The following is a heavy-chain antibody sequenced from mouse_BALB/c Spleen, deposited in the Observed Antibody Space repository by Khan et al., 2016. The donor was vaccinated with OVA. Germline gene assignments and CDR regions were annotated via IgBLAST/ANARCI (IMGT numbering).Heavy chain of an antibody. CDR1: GYTFTTSW. V-gene: IGHV1-7*01. CDR2: INPTSGYT. J-gene: IGHJ2*01. Sequence: QVRLQQSGAELAKPGASVKMSCKASGYTFTTSWMHWVKQRPGQGLEWIGYINPTSGYTDYNEKFKDRATLSADRSSSTAYMQLRSLTSEDSAVYYCTRDRIDYWGQGTTLTVSS. CDR3: TRDRIDY.